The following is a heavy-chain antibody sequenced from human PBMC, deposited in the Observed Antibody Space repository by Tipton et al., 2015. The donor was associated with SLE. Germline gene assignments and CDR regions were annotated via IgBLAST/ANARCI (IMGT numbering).Heavy chain of an antibody. J-gene: IGHJ4*02. CDR2: IYYSGST. D-gene: IGHD3-22*01. CDR3: ARLDYYDSRGNYFDY. CDR1: GGSISSYY. Sequence: LRLSCTVSGGSISSYYWSWIRQPPGKGLEWIGYIYYSGSTNYNPSLKSRVTISVDTSKNQFSLKLSSVTAADTAAYYCARLDYYDSRGNYFDYWGQGTLVTVSS. V-gene: IGHV4-59*01.